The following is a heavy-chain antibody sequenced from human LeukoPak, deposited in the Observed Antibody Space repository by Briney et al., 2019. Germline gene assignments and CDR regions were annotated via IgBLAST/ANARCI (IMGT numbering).Heavy chain of an antibody. V-gene: IGHV3-21*04. CDR1: GFIFSNYG. CDR2: INYSGTDT. J-gene: IGHJ1*01. D-gene: IGHD3-16*01. CDR3: AKDDDWGRYKH. Sequence: GGSLRLSCAASGFIFSNYGMTWVRQAPGKGLEWVSIINYSGTDTYYADSVKGRFTISRDNAKNSLYLQMNSLRAEDTAVYYCAKDDDWGRYKHWGQGTLVTVSS.